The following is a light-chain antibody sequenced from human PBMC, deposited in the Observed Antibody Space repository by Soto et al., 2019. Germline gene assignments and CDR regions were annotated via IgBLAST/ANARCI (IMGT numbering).Light chain of an antibody. CDR1: SSNIGAGYD. J-gene: IGLJ2*01. V-gene: IGLV1-40*01. CDR3: QSYDSSLSGVV. Sequence: QSVLTQPPSVSGAPGQRVTISCTGSSSNIGAGYDVHWYKQLPGTAPKLLIYGNSSRPSGVPDRFSGSKSGTSASLAITGLQAEDEADYYCQSYDSSLSGVVFGGGTKVTVL. CDR2: GNS.